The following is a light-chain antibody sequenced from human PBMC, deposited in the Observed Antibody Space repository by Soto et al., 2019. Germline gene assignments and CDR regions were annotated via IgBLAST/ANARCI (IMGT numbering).Light chain of an antibody. CDR3: QHYHISPIT. Sequence: EIVLTQSPGTLSLSPGERATLSCRASQSVSSSYLAWYQQKPGQAPRLLIYGASSRATGIPDRFSGSGSATDFTLTISRLEPEDFALYLCQHYHISPITFGQGTRLEIK. J-gene: IGKJ5*01. CDR2: GAS. CDR1: QSVSSSY. V-gene: IGKV3-20*01.